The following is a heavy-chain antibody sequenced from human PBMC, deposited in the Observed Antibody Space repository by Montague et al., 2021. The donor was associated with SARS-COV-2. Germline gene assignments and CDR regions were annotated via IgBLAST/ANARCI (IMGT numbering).Heavy chain of an antibody. Sequence: TLSLTCTVSGGSISSGGYYWSWIRQHPGKGLEWIGYIYFSGSTYYNPSLKSRVTISVDTSKNQFSLKLSSVTAADTAVYYCARARITMIVVVNAFDIWGQGTMVTVSS. CDR1: GGSISSGGYY. J-gene: IGHJ3*02. V-gene: IGHV4-31*03. CDR3: ARARITMIVVVNAFDI. D-gene: IGHD3-22*01. CDR2: IYFSGST.